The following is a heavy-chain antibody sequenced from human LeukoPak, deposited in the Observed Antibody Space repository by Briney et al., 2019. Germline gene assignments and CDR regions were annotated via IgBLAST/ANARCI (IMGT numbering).Heavy chain of an antibody. CDR1: GFTFSSYG. CDR3: AKDAASSDIWGSYRPYYFDH. V-gene: IGHV3-30*02. J-gene: IGHJ4*02. CDR2: IRFDGSST. D-gene: IGHD3-16*02. Sequence: GGSLRLSCAASGFTFSSYGMHWVRQAPGKGLEWVTFIRFDGSSTYYADSVKGRFTISRDNSKNTMYLQMNSLRPDDTAVYYCAKDAASSDIWGSYRPYYFDHWGQGTLVTVSS.